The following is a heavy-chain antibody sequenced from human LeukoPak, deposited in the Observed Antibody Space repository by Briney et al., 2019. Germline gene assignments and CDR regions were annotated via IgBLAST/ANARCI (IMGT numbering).Heavy chain of an antibody. D-gene: IGHD1-26*01. J-gene: IGHJ4*02. Sequence: GGSLRLSCAASGFKFSSYSMKWVRQAPGKGLEWVSFISSSSSYIYYADSVKGRFTISRDNAKNSLYLQMNSLRAEDTAVYYCARDVIVGATGGDYWGQGTLVTVSS. CDR2: ISSSSSYI. V-gene: IGHV3-21*01. CDR1: GFKFSSYS. CDR3: ARDVIVGATGGDY.